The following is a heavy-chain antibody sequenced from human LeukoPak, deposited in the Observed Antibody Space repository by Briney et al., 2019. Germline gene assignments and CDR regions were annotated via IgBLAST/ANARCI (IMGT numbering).Heavy chain of an antibody. J-gene: IGHJ6*03. CDR2: INPSGGT. Sequence: SETLSLTCTVSGASISSSSYYWGWIRQPPGKGLEWIGEINPSGGTNYSPSLKSRVTMSVDRSKNQFSLNLTSVTAADAAVYYCARPAVTTGHYYYMDVWGKGTTVTISS. CDR1: GASISSSSYY. CDR3: ARPAVTTGHYYYMDV. V-gene: IGHV4-39*07. D-gene: IGHD4-17*01.